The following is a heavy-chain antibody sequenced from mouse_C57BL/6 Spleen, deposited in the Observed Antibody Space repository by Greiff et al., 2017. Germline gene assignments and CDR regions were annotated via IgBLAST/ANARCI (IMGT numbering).Heavy chain of an antibody. J-gene: IGHJ2*01. CDR1: GYAFSSYW. CDR2: IYPGDGDT. CDR3: TRLPLDY. V-gene: IGHV1-80*01. Sequence: QVQLQQSGAELVKPGASVKISCKASGYAFSSYWMNWVKQRPGKGLEWIGQIYPGDGDTNYNQKFKGKAKLTAVTSASTAYMELSSLTNEDSAVYYCTRLPLDYWGQGTTLTVSS.